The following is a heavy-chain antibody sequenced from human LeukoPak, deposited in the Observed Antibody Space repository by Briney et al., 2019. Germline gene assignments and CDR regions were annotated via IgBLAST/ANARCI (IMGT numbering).Heavy chain of an antibody. D-gene: IGHD6-13*01. CDR1: GGSISSYY. J-gene: IGHJ4*02. CDR2: IYISGST. V-gene: IGHV4-4*07. Sequence: SETLSLTCTVSGGSISSYYWSWIRQPAGKGLEWIGRIYISGSTTYNPSLKSRVTMSVDTSKNQFSLRLTSVTAADTAVYYCARADSSNWYAFDYWGQGILVTVSS. CDR3: ARADSSNWYAFDY.